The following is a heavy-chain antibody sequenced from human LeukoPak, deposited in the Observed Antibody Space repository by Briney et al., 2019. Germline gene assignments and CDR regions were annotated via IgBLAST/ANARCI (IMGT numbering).Heavy chain of an antibody. D-gene: IGHD3-9*01. CDR1: GYTFTDYD. CDR2: VSPNSGDT. CDR3: ARGARKGYYDILTGTNTFDY. V-gene: IGHV1-8*01. J-gene: IGHJ4*02. Sequence: ASVKVSCKTSGYTFTDYDVNWLRQATGQGPEWMGRVSPNSGDTGYAQKFQGRVTMTRDTSTSTVYMELSSLRSEDTAVYYCARGARKGYYDILTGTNTFDYWGQGTLVTVSS.